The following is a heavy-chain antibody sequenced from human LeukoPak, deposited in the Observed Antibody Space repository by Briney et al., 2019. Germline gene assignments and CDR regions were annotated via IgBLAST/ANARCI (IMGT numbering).Heavy chain of an antibody. D-gene: IGHD5-18*01. CDR1: GFTFSSYA. J-gene: IGHJ4*02. CDR3: VKHARGFSFGTYYFDY. CDR2: ISYDGSNK. V-gene: IGHV3-30-3*02. Sequence: GRSLRLSCAASGFTFSSYAMHWVRQAPGKGLEWVAVISYDGSNKYYADSVKGRFTISRDNSKNTLYLQMSSLKPEDTAVYYCVKHARGFSFGTYYFDYWGQGTLVTVSS.